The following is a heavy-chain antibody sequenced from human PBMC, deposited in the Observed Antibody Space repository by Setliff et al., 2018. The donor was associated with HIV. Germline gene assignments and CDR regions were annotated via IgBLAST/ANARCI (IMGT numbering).Heavy chain of an antibody. V-gene: IGHV3-23*01. Sequence: GGSLRLSCEASGFTFSSYWMFWVRQAPGKGLEWVSGISAGGYSTYYADSVKGRFTISRDNSKNTLYLQMNNLRAEDTAVYYCARRGFVSAWYDKPIYFYYYMDVWGKGTTVTVSS. J-gene: IGHJ6*03. CDR3: ARRGFVSAWYDKPIYFYYYMDV. CDR1: GFTFSSYW. D-gene: IGHD6-19*01. CDR2: ISAGGYST.